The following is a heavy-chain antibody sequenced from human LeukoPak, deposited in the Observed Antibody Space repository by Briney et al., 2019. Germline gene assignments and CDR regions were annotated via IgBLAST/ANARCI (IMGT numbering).Heavy chain of an antibody. Sequence: GGSLRLSCAASGFTFSSYAMHWVRQAPGKGLEWVAVISYDGSNKYYADSVKGRFTISRDNSKNTLYLQMNSLRAEDTAVYYCARGSQYSSSLYYFDYWGQGTLVTVSS. CDR1: GFTFSSYA. J-gene: IGHJ4*02. V-gene: IGHV3-30*04. CDR3: ARGSQYSSSLYYFDY. D-gene: IGHD6-13*01. CDR2: ISYDGSNK.